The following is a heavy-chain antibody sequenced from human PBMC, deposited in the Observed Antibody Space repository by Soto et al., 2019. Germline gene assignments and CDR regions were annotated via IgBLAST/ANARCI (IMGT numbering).Heavy chain of an antibody. J-gene: IGHJ3*01. D-gene: IGHD3-3*01. Sequence: SETLSLTCPVYCGSFSGYYWGWFRPPQGKGLEWIGEVNHSGNIKYNPSLTTRLTVSVDTSKNQLSLSLSTMTAADTGLYYCARGSHFGFSIGYDDAFDLGGQGTMVTVSS. CDR1: CGSFSGYY. V-gene: IGHV4-34*01. CDR3: ARGSHFGFSIGYDDAFDL. CDR2: VNHSGNI.